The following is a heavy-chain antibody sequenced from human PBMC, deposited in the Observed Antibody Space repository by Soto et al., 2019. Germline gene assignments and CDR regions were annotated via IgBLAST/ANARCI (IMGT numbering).Heavy chain of an antibody. CDR1: GGILSRHT. Sequence: QVQLVQSGTEVKKPGSSVKVSCKASGGILSRHTISWVRQAPGQGLEWMGRIIPILSITNYAQKFQGRVTITAEKSTSTAYMELSSLRSEDTAVYYCASGPKGGDYDVASYWGQGTLVTVSS. D-gene: IGHD4-17*01. J-gene: IGHJ4*02. CDR3: ASGPKGGDYDVASY. CDR2: IIPILSIT. V-gene: IGHV1-69*02.